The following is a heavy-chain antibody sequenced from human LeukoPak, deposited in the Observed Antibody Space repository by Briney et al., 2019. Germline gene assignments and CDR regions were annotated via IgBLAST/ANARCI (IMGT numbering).Heavy chain of an antibody. CDR3: ARGARTRLVLGNSKGYYYYYVDV. CDR2: KNPNSGNS. Sequence: ASVKVSCKASGYTFTNYDINWVRQATGQGLEWMGYKNPNSGNSAYAQKFQGRVTMTRNTSISTAYMELSSLRSEDTAVYYCARGARTRLVLGNSKGYYYYYVDVWGKGTTVTVSS. J-gene: IGHJ6*03. CDR1: GYTFTNYD. D-gene: IGHD3-22*01. V-gene: IGHV1-8*01.